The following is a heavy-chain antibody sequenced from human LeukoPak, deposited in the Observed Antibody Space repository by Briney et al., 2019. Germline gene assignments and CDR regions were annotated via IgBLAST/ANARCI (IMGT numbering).Heavy chain of an antibody. CDR1: GYTFTSHG. D-gene: IGHD3-22*01. CDR2: ISVNNGDT. CDR3: ARVDDFFDSSGYYVYYGMDI. J-gene: IGHJ6*02. V-gene: IGHV1-18*01. Sequence: ASVMVSCKASGYTFTSHGIIWVRQAPGQGLEWMGWISVNNGDTIYAQKLQGRVTMTRDTSTSTAYMELRSLRSDDTAVYYCARVDDFFDSSGYYVYYGMDIWGQGTTVTVS.